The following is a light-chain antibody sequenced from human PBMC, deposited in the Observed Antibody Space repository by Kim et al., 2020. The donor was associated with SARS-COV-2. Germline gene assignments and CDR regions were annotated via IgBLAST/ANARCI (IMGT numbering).Light chain of an antibody. Sequence: QRVTISCSGGSSNLGANFDVHWYQHLPGTAPKLLIFDNSNRPSGVPDRFSGSKSDTSASLAITGVQNEDEAVYYCQSFDSTLSGVIFGGGTKL. V-gene: IGLV1-40*01. CDR3: QSFDSTLSGVI. CDR1: SSNLGANFD. CDR2: DNS. J-gene: IGLJ2*01.